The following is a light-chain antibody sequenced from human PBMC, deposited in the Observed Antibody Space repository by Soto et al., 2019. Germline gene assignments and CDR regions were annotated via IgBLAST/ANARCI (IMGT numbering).Light chain of an antibody. J-gene: IGLJ2*01. CDR1: SSDVGGYNY. V-gene: IGLV2-14*01. CDR2: EVI. CDR3: SSYTSSSTVV. Sequence: QSVLTQPASVSGSPGQSITISCTGTSSDVGGYNYVTWYQQHTGKAPKLILWEVINRPSGVSNRFSGSKSGNTASLTISGLQAEDEADYYCSSYTSSSTVVFGGGTKLTVL.